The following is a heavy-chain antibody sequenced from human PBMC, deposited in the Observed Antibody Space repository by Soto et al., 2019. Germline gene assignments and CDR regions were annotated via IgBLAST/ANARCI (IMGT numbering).Heavy chain of an antibody. V-gene: IGHV1-3*01. CDR1: GYTFTSYA. CDR2: INAGNGNT. CDR3: ARGIAPYYFDY. D-gene: IGHD6-13*01. Sequence: GASVKVSCKASGYTFTSYAMHWVRQAPGQRLEWMGWINAGNGNTKYSQKFQGRVTITRDTSASIAYMELSSLRSEDTAVYYCARGIAPYYFDYWGQGTLVTVSS. J-gene: IGHJ4*02.